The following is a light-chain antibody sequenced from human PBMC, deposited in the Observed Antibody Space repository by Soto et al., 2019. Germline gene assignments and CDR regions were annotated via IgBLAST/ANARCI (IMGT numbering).Light chain of an antibody. CDR1: QSVSNNY. Sequence: EIVLTQSPGTLSLSPGERATLSCRSSQSVSNNYLAWYQQKPGQAPRVLIFGASSRGTGMPDRFSGSGSGTEFTLTISRLEPEDSAVYYCQQFGGSSYTFGQGTKLEIK. CDR2: GAS. V-gene: IGKV3-20*01. CDR3: QQFGGSSYT. J-gene: IGKJ2*01.